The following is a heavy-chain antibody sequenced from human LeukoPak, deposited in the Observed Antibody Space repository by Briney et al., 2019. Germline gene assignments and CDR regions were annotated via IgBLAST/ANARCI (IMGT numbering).Heavy chain of an antibody. D-gene: IGHD3-22*01. J-gene: IGHJ4*02. CDR1: GFTFSSYA. CDR3: AKALFYDSSGYYGY. CDR2: ISGSGGST. Sequence: GGSLRLSRAASGFTFSSYAMSWVRQAPGKGLEWVSAISGSGGSTYYADSVKGRFTISRDNSKNTLYLQMNSLRAEDTAVYYCAKALFYDSSGYYGYWGQGTLVTVSS. V-gene: IGHV3-23*01.